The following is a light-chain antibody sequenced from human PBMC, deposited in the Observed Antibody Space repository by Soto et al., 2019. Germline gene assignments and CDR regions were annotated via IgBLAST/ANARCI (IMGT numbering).Light chain of an antibody. CDR1: QSVSSNY. J-gene: IGKJ3*01. Sequence: EIVLTQSPGTLSLSPGERATLSCRASQSVSSNYLAWYQQKPGQAPRLLIYGASSRATGIPDRFSGSGSGTDFTFTISRLEPEDFAVYYCQQYGSSPLFTFGPGTKVDIK. CDR2: GAS. V-gene: IGKV3-20*01. CDR3: QQYGSSPLFT.